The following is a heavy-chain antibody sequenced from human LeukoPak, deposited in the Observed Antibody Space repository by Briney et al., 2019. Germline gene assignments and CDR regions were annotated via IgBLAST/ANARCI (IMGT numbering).Heavy chain of an antibody. CDR1: GYTFTGYY. CDR2: INPNSGGT. J-gene: IGHJ3*02. CDR3: ARGRGGDPPRQAFDI. Sequence: GASVKVSCKASGYTFTGYYMHWARQAPGQGLVWMGWINPNSGGTNYAQKFQGRVTMTRDTSISTAYMELSRLRSDDTAVYYCARGRGGDPPRQAFDIWGQGTMVTVSS. D-gene: IGHD2-21*02. V-gene: IGHV1-2*02.